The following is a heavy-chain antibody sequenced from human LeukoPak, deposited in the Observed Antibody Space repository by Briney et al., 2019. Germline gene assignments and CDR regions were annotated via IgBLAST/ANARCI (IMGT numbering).Heavy chain of an antibody. CDR3: ARDLYSSSWYLWFDP. CDR1: GYTFTGYY. D-gene: IGHD6-13*01. CDR2: INPNSGGT. J-gene: IGHJ5*02. V-gene: IGHV1-2*02. Sequence: GASVKVSCKASGYTFTGYYMHWVRQAPGQGLEWMGWINPNSGGTNHAQKFQGRVTMTRDTSISTAYMELSRLRSDDTAVYYCARDLYSSSWYLWFDPWGQGTLVTVSS.